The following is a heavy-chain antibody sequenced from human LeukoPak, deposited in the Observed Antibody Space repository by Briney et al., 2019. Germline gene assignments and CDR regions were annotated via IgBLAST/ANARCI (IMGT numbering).Heavy chain of an antibody. D-gene: IGHD6-6*01. CDR2: ISYDGSNK. Sequence: GGSLRLSCAASGFTFSSYAMHWVRQAPGKGLEWVAVISYDGSNKYYADSVKGRFTISRDNSKNTLYLQMNSLRAEDTAVYYCARDNAARPIGFDYWGQGTLVTVSS. J-gene: IGHJ4*02. V-gene: IGHV3-30-3*01. CDR3: ARDNAARPIGFDY. CDR1: GFTFSSYA.